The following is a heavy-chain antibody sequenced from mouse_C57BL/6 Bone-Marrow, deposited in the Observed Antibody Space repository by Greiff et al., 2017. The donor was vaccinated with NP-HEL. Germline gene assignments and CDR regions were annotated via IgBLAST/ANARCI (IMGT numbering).Heavy chain of an antibody. CDR1: GYSFTSYY. V-gene: IGHV1-66*01. CDR2: IYPGSGNT. J-gene: IGHJ3*01. CDR3: ARVDSSGYWFAY. Sequence: QVQLQQSGPELVKPGASVKISCKASGYSFTSYYIHWVKQRPGQGLEWIGWIYPGSGNTKYNEKFKGKATLTADTSSSTAYMQLSSLTSEDSAVYYCARVDSSGYWFAYWGQGTLVTVSA. D-gene: IGHD3-2*02.